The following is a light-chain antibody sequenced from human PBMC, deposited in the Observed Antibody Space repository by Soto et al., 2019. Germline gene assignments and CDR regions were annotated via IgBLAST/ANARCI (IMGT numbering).Light chain of an antibody. CDR2: TAS. CDR3: QHHKSYPRT. J-gene: IGKJ1*01. Sequence: DIPMTQSTSTLSASVGDRVTITCRASQSISTSLAWYQQKPGKAPRLLIYTASSLQSGVPSRFSGSGSGTEFTLTISNLQPDDFATYYCQHHKSYPRTFGQGTKVEIK. CDR1: QSISTS. V-gene: IGKV1-5*03.